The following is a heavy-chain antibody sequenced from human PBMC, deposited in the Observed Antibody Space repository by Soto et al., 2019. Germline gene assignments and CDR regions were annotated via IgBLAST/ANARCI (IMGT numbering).Heavy chain of an antibody. CDR3: AKFPPGYSYGYFYFDY. D-gene: IGHD5-18*01. J-gene: IGHJ4*02. Sequence: GGSLRLSCAASGFTFSSYAMSWVRQAPGKGLEWVSAISGSGGSTYYADSVKGRFTISRDNSKNTLYLQMNSLRAEDTAVYYCAKFPPGYSYGYFYFDYWGQGTLVTVSS. CDR1: GFTFSSYA. V-gene: IGHV3-23*01. CDR2: ISGSGGST.